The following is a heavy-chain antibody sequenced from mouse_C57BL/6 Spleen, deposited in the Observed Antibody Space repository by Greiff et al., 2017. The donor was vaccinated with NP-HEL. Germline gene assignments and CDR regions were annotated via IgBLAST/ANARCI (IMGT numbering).Heavy chain of an antibody. Sequence: QVQLQQSGPELVKPGASVKISCKASGYAFSSSWMNWVKQRPGKGLEWIGRIYPGDGDTNYNGKFKGKATLTADKSSSTAYMQLSSLTSEDSAVYFCATGDLSYWYFDVWGTGTTVTVSS. CDR3: ATGDLSYWYFDV. V-gene: IGHV1-82*01. CDR2: IYPGDGDT. CDR1: GYAFSSSW. J-gene: IGHJ1*03. D-gene: IGHD3-2*02.